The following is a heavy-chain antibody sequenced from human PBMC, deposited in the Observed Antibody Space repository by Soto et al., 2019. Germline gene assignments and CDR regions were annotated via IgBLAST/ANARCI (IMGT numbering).Heavy chain of an antibody. CDR3: ERHKWAFGLVLHDY. V-gene: IGHV4-39*01. J-gene: IGHJ4*02. Sequence: SETLSLTCTVSGGSISSSSYYWGWIRQPPGKGLEWIGSIYYSGSTYYNPSLKSRVTISVDTSKNQLSLKLRSVTAADTAVYFCERHKWAFGLVLHDYWGQGTLVTVSS. CDR2: IYYSGST. CDR1: GGSISSSSYY. D-gene: IGHD1-26*01.